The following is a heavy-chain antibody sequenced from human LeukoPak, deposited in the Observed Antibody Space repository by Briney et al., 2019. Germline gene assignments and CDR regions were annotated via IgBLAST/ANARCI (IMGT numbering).Heavy chain of an antibody. D-gene: IGHD5-24*01. CDR2: VSSHGNDG. CDR1: EFSFSHFA. V-gene: IGHV3-30*01. Sequence: GGSLRLSCAVSEFSFSHFAMHWVRQAPGKGLEWLAVVSSHGNDGYYADSVKGRFTISRDNSKSTLYLQIDSLRPDDTAIYYCTRDASNFNDFDYWGQGTLVTVSS. CDR3: TRDASNFNDFDY. J-gene: IGHJ4*02.